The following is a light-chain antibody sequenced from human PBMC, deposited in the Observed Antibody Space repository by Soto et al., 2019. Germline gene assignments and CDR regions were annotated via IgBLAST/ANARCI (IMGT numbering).Light chain of an antibody. CDR2: KAS. CDR3: QQYHTNGYST. Sequence: DIQMTQSPSTLSASVGDRVTITCRASQSISSWLAWYQQKPGKAPKLLIYKASSLESGVPSRFSGSGSGTEFTLTISSLQPDDFATHYCQQYHTNGYSTFGGGTKVEIK. V-gene: IGKV1-5*03. J-gene: IGKJ4*01. CDR1: QSISSW.